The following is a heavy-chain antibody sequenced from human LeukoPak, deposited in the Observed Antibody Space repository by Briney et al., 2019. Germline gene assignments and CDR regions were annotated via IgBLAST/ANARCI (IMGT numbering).Heavy chain of an antibody. D-gene: IGHD4-17*01. CDR3: GRDPNGDYVGAFEF. CDR2: IKGSGGGS. CDR1: GFTFSDYA. Sequence: GGSLRLSCLASGFTFSDYALTWLRQAPGKGLDGVSSIKGSGGGSSYSDSVKGRFTMTRDNSKSTLYLQMNSLRAGDTAVYFCGRDPNGDYVGAFEFWGQGTLVTVSS. V-gene: IGHV3-23*01. J-gene: IGHJ3*01.